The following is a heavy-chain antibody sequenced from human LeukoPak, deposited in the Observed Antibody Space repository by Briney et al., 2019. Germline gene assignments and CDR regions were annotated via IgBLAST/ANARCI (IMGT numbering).Heavy chain of an antibody. CDR1: GFTFSSYW. V-gene: IGHV3-74*01. D-gene: IGHD3-10*01. J-gene: IGHJ4*02. CDR3: ARVDFITMVRM. Sequence: GGSLRLSCAASGFTFSSYWMHWVRQAPGKGLVWVSRINSGGSSTSYADYVRGRFTISRDNAKNTLYLQMESLRAEDTAVYYCARVDFITMVRMWVQGTLVGVSS. CDR2: INSGGSST.